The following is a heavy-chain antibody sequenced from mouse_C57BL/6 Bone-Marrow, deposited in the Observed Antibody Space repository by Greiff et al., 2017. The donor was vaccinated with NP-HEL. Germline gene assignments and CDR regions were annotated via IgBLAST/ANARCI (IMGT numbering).Heavy chain of an antibody. Sequence: QVQLQQSGTELVKPGASVKLSCKASGYTFTSYWMHWVKQRPGQGLEWIGNINPRNGGTNYNEKFKSKATLTVDKSSSTAYMQLSSLTSEDAAVYYCASHGTDYYAMDYWGQGTSVTVSS. CDR1: GYTFTSYW. J-gene: IGHJ4*01. V-gene: IGHV1-53*01. CDR3: ASHGTDYYAMDY. D-gene: IGHD3-3*01. CDR2: INPRNGGT.